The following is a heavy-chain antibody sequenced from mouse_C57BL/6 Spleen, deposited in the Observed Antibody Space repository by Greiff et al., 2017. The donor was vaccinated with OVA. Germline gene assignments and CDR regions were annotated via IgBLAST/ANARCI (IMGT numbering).Heavy chain of an antibody. CDR3: ARRHYGSSYWYFDV. CDR2: IDPSDSET. D-gene: IGHD1-1*01. V-gene: IGHV1-52*01. Sequence: QVQLQQSGAELVRPGSSVKLSCKASGYTFTSYWMHWVKQRPIQGLEWIGNIDPSDSETHYNQKFKDKATLTVDKSSSTAYMQLSSLTSEDSAVYYCARRHYGSSYWYFDVWGTGTTVTVSS. J-gene: IGHJ1*03. CDR1: GYTFTSYW.